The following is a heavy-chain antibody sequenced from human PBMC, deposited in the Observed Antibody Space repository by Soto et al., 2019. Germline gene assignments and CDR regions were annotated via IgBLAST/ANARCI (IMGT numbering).Heavy chain of an antibody. CDR1: GFTFSSHW. CDR2: IKQDGPEK. J-gene: IGHJ3*01. V-gene: IGHV3-7*04. D-gene: IGHD3-22*01. CDR3: ARRDFHDTSGPFSDALDV. Sequence: EVQLVESGGGLVPPGGSLKISCTASGFTFSSHWMSWVRQAPGTGLEWLGNIKQDGPEKWYVDSVKGRFTISRDNTKNSRYLQMNNLRVEDTAVYYCARRDFHDTSGPFSDALDVWGQGIMVIVSS.